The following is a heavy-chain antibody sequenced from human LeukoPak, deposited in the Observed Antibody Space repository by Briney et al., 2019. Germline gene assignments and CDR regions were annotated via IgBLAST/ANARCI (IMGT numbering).Heavy chain of an antibody. D-gene: IGHD3-3*01. Sequence: ASVKVSCKASGYTFTSYDINWVRQATGQGLEWMGWMNPNSGNTGYARKFQGRVTITRNTSISTAYMELSSLRSEDTAVYYCARDRSNDFWSGLVLFAFDIWGQGTMVTVSS. J-gene: IGHJ3*02. CDR2: MNPNSGNT. V-gene: IGHV1-8*03. CDR3: ARDRSNDFWSGLVLFAFDI. CDR1: GYTFTSYD.